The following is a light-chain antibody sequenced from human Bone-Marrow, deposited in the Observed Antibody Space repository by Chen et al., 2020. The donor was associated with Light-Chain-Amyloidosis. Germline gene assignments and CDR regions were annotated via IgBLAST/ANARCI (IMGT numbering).Light chain of an antibody. CDR3: QVWDRSSDRPV. Sequence: SYVLTQPSPVPVAPGQTATIACGGNNIGSTSVHWYPQTPGQAPLLVVYDDSDRPSGIPERLSGSNSGNTATLTISRVEAGDEADYYCQVWDRSSDRPVFGGGTKLTVL. J-gene: IGLJ3*02. CDR2: DDS. CDR1: NIGSTS. V-gene: IGLV3-21*02.